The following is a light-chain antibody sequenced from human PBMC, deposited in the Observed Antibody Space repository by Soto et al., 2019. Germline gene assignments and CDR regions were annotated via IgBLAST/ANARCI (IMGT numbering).Light chain of an antibody. CDR2: GVS. J-gene: IGKJ2*01. Sequence: EIVLTQSPGTLSLSPGEGATLSCRASLGLGSSYLAWYQQKPGQAPRLLIYGVSRRATGIPDRFSGSGSGTVFTLTISRLEPEDFAVYYCQQYGGSPYTFGQGTKLEIK. V-gene: IGKV3-20*01. CDR1: LGLGSSY. CDR3: QQYGGSPYT.